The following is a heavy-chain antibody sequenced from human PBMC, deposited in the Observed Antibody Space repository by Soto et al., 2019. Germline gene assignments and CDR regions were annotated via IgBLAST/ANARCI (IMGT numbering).Heavy chain of an antibody. V-gene: IGHV4-59*08. CDR3: ARHRSSRTVVVAAAPLRFDY. CDR2: IYYSGST. J-gene: IGHJ4*02. D-gene: IGHD2-15*01. Sequence: SETLSLTCTVSGGSISSYYWSWIRQPPGKGLEWIGYIYYSGSTNYNPSLKSRVTISVDTSKNQFSLKLSSVTAADTAVYYCARHRSSRTVVVAAAPLRFDYWGQGTLVTVSS. CDR1: GGSISSYY.